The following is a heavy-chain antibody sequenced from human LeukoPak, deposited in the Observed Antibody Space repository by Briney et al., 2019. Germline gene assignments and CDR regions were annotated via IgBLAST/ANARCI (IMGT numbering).Heavy chain of an antibody. CDR2: ISSSSSSI. Sequence: GGSLRLSCAASGFTFSSYSMTWVRQAPGKGLECVSSISSSSSSIYYADSVKGRFTISRDDAKNSLYLQMNSLRAEDTAVYYCARTATDTGEFDYWGQGTLVTVSS. V-gene: IGHV3-21*01. CDR1: GFTFSSYS. J-gene: IGHJ4*02. CDR3: ARTATDTGEFDY. D-gene: IGHD6-13*01.